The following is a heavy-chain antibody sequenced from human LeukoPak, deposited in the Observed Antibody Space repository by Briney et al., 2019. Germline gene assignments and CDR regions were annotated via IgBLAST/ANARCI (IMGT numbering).Heavy chain of an antibody. CDR3: ARDHIRMVHHFQH. CDR1: GFTFYDYA. V-gene: IGHV3-9*01. J-gene: IGHJ1*01. D-gene: IGHD3-10*01. Sequence: GGSLRLSCAASGFTFYDYAMHWVRQAPVKGLEWVSGISWNSSSIGYADSVKGRFTISRDNAKTYLYLQMNSLRAEDTALYYCARDHIRMVHHFQHWGQGTLVTVSA. CDR2: ISWNSSSI.